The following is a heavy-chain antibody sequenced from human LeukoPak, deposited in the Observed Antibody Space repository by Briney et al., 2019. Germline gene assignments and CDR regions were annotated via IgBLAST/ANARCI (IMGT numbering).Heavy chain of an antibody. D-gene: IGHD4-23*01. CDR1: GFIFSNAW. Sequence: GGSLRLSCAASGFIFSNAWISWVRQAPGKGLEWVGRIKSTTDGGTTDYAAPVKGRFTISRDDSKNTLYLQMNSLRTEDTAVYYRTTDLRWEFVYFNHWGQGTLVTVSS. J-gene: IGHJ4*02. CDR2: IKSTTDGGTT. CDR3: TTDLRWEFVYFNH. V-gene: IGHV3-15*01.